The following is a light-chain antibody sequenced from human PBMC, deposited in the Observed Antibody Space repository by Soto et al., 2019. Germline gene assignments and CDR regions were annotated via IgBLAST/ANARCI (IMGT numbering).Light chain of an antibody. V-gene: IGLV2-14*03. Sequence: QSALTQPASVSGSPGQSITISCTGTSSDVGTYNHVSWYQQHPTKAPKVIIYDVSNRPSGVSNRFSASKSGNTASLTISGLQSDDEADYYCKSWTSSDSYVFGTGTKVTVL. J-gene: IGLJ1*01. CDR2: DVS. CDR1: SSDVGTYNH. CDR3: KSWTSSDSYV.